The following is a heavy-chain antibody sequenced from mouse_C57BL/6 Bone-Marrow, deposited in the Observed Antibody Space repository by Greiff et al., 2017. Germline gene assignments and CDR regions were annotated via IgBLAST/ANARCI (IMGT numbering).Heavy chain of an antibody. V-gene: IGHV5-4*01. J-gene: IGHJ3*01. CDR2: ISDGGSYT. D-gene: IGHD2-10*02. CDR1: GFTFSSYA. Sequence: DVKLVESGGGLVKPGGSLSLTCAVSGFTFSSYAMSWVRQSPEKRLEWVAIISDGGSYTYYPDNVKGRFIIYSDNAKNHVCLQMSHLKSEDTAMYYCARERYGAWFAYWGQGTLVTVSA. CDR3: ARERYGAWFAY.